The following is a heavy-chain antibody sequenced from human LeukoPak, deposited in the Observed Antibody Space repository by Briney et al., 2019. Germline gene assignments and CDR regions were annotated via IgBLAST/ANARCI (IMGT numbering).Heavy chain of an antibody. CDR1: GYTFTSYD. D-gene: IGHD3-22*01. CDR2: MNPNSGNT. CDR3: AGGDYYDSSGYYQRTLVY. V-gene: IGHV1-8*01. J-gene: IGHJ4*02. Sequence: ASVKVSCKASGYTFTSYDINWVRQATGQGLEWMGWMNPNSGNTGYAQKFQGRVTMTRNTSISTAYMELSSLRSEDTAVYYCAGGDYYDSSGYYQRTLVYWGQGTLVSVSS.